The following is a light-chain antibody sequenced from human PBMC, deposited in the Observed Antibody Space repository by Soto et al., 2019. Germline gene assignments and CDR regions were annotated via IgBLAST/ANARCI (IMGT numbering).Light chain of an antibody. CDR1: QSISIW. V-gene: IGKV1-5*03. CDR3: QHYSDYSWT. Sequence: DIHMTQSPSTLSASVGDRVTITCRASQSISIWLAWYQQKPGRAPNLLISGSSGLESGVPARFSGSGSGTEFTLPISSLQPDDFATYYCQHYSDYSWTFGQGTKVEIK. J-gene: IGKJ1*01. CDR2: GSS.